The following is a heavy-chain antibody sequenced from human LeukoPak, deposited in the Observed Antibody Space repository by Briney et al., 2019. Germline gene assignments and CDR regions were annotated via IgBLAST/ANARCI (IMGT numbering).Heavy chain of an antibody. V-gene: IGHV1-69*13. J-gene: IGHJ4*02. CDR1: GYTFTNYG. D-gene: IGHD3-10*01. CDR3: ARPHVLLWFGAEGYFDY. CDR2: IIPIFGTA. Sequence: SVKVSCKASGYTFTNYGVSWVRQAPGQGLEWMGGIIPIFGTANYAQKFQGRVTITADESTSAAYMELRSLRSDDTAVYYCARPHVLLWFGAEGYFDYWGQGTLVTVSS.